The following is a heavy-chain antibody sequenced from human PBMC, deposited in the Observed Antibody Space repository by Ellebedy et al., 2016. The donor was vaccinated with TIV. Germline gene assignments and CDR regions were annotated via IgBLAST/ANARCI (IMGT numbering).Heavy chain of an antibody. CDR3: ARQVGRDGYNHGWYFDL. J-gene: IGHJ2*01. V-gene: IGHV5-51*01. CDR1: GYSFTSYW. Sequence: GGSLRLXXKGSGYSFTSYWIGWVRQMPGKGLEWMGIIYPGDSDTRYSPSFQGQVTISADKSISTAYLQWSSLKASDTAMYYCARQVGRDGYNHGWYFDLWGRGTLVTVSS. CDR2: IYPGDSDT. D-gene: IGHD5-24*01.